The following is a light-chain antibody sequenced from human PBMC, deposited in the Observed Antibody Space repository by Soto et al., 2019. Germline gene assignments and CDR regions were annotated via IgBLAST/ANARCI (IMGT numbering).Light chain of an antibody. Sequence: QSVLTQPPSASGSPGQSVTISCTGTSSDVGGYNYVSWYQQHPGKAPKLMIYEVSKRLSGVPDRFSGSKSGNTASLTVSGLQAEDEADYYCTSYAGDTSLGVLGGGTKLTVL. CDR2: EVS. CDR1: SSDVGGYNY. V-gene: IGLV2-8*01. J-gene: IGLJ3*02. CDR3: TSYAGDTSLGV.